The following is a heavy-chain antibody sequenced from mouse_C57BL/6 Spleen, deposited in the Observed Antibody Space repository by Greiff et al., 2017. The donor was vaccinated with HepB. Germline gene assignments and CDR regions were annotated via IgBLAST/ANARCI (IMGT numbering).Heavy chain of an antibody. J-gene: IGHJ3*01. CDR2: IDPANGNT. D-gene: IGHD2-1*01. Sequence: EVKLQESVAELVRPGASVKLSCTASGFNIKNTYMHWVKQRPEQGLEWIGRIDPANGNTKYAPKFQGKATITADTSSNTAYLQLSSLTSEDTAIYYCARRGNYGNYAFAYWGQGTLVTVSA. V-gene: IGHV14-3*01. CDR1: GFNIKNTY. CDR3: ARRGNYGNYAFAY.